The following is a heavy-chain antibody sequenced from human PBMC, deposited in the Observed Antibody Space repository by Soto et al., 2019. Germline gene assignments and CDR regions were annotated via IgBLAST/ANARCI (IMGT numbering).Heavy chain of an antibody. J-gene: IGHJ4*02. CDR2: IFSGTNT. D-gene: IGHD3-22*01. CDR3: ARVVTSGYTDY. CDR1: GFTVSSNY. Sequence: EVQLVETGGGLIQPGGSLRLSCAASGFTVSSNYMGWVRQAPGRGLEWVSVIFSGTNTYYTDSVKGRFTISRDNAKNTLYLQMNSLRAEDTAVYYWARVVTSGYTDYWGQGTLVTVSS. V-gene: IGHV3-53*02.